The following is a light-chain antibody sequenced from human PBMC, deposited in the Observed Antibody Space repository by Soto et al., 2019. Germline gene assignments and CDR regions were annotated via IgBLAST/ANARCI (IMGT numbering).Light chain of an antibody. CDR2: DVS. V-gene: IGLV2-11*01. Sequence: QSVLTQPASVSGSPGQSITISCTGTSSDVGGYNYVSWYQQHPGKAPKLMIYDVSKRPSGVPDRFSGSKSGNTASLTISGLQAEDEADYYCCSYAGSYTWLFGTGTKLTVL. CDR1: SSDVGGYNY. J-gene: IGLJ1*01. CDR3: CSYAGSYTWL.